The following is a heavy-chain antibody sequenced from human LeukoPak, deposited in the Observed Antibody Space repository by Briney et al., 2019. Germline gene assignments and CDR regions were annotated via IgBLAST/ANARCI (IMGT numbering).Heavy chain of an antibody. CDR1: GGSISSGSYY. CDR3: ARDLWVSGGVVTMVRGVIMGDV. V-gene: IGHV4-61*02. J-gene: IGHJ6*02. D-gene: IGHD3-10*01. CDR2: IYTSGST. Sequence: PSQTLSLTCTVSGGSISSGSYYWSWIRQPAGKGLEWIGRIYTSGSTNYNPSLKSRVTISVDTSKNQFSLKLSSVTAADTAVYYCARDLWVSGGVVTMVRGVIMGDVWGQGTTVTVSS.